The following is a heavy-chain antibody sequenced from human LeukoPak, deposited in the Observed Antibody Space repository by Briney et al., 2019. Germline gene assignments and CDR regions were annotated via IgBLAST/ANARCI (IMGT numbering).Heavy chain of an antibody. CDR3: ARHVGISF. D-gene: IGHD7-27*01. V-gene: IGHV3-7*01. CDR2: IREDGTEK. Sequence: PGGTLRLSCTASGFTFSGAWMTWVRQAPGKGLEWVANIREDGTEKNYVDSVKGRFTISGDNVKNSLFLQMSNLRDDDTAIYYCARHVGISFWGQGTLVTVSS. CDR1: GFTFSGAW. J-gene: IGHJ4*02.